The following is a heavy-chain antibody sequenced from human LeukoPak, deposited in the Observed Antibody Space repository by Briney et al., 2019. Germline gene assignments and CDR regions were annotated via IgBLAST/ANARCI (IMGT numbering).Heavy chain of an antibody. CDR1: EYTFTHYY. D-gene: IGHD3-22*01. Sequence: ASVKFSCKASEYTFTHYYIHWMRQAPGQGLEWMGWINGKSGATSYAQKFRGRVTMTKDRPIRTAYMELSRLKSDDTAVYYCARQSLDYYETLDAFDIWGQGTVVTVSS. CDR3: ARQSLDYYETLDAFDI. J-gene: IGHJ3*02. CDR2: INGKSGAT. V-gene: IGHV1-2*02.